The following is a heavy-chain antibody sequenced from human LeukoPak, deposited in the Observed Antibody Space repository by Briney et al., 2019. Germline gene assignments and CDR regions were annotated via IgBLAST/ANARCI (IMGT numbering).Heavy chain of an antibody. V-gene: IGHV4-59*12. D-gene: IGHD6-6*01. CDR1: GGSISSYY. J-gene: IGHJ4*02. CDR3: ARGLRQLVRSWHY. Sequence: SETLSLTCTVSGGSISSYYWSWIRQPPGKGLEWIGYIFYTGSTNYNPSLKSRVTISVLTSKNQFSLKLSSVTAADTAVYYCARGLRQLVRSWHYWGQGTLVTVSS. CDR2: IFYTGST.